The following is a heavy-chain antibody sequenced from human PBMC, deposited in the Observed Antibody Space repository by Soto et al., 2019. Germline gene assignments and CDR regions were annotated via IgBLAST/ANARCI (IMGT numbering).Heavy chain of an antibody. CDR2: IYWDDDK. Sequence: GSGPTLVNPTQTLTLTCTFSGFSLSSSGVGVGWIRQPPGKALEWLALIYWDDDKRYSPSLKSRLTITKDTSKNQVVLTMTNMDPVETATSYRAHRNMVAATKYNWFDTWGQGTLVTVSS. CDR3: AHRNMVAATKYNWFDT. CDR1: GFSLSSSGVG. V-gene: IGHV2-5*02. D-gene: IGHD2-15*01. J-gene: IGHJ5*02.